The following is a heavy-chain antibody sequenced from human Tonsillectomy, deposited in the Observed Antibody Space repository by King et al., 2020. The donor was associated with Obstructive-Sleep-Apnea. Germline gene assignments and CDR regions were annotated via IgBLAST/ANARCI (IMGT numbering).Heavy chain of an antibody. CDR2: ISDDGHNE. J-gene: IGHJ4*02. CDR1: GFTFKNYA. D-gene: IGHD3-22*01. Sequence: QVQLVESGGGVVQPGRSLRLSCVAAGFTFKNYAMHWVRQAPGKGLEWVAVISDDGHNEYYADSVKGRFTISRDNSKNTLYLQMNSLRAEDTAVYYCAREAVSYHNSGYYSAAGYFDYWGQGTLVTVSS. CDR3: AREAVSYHNSGYYSAAGYFDY. V-gene: IGHV3-30*04.